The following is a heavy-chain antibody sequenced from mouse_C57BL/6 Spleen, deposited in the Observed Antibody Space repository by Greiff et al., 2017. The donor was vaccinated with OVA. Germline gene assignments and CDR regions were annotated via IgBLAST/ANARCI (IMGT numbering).Heavy chain of an antibody. CDR1: GYTFTEYT. J-gene: IGHJ1*03. V-gene: IGHV1-62-2*01. CDR3: ARHDVTTGTVLLGYFDV. D-gene: IGHD4-1*02. CDR2: FYPGSGSI. Sequence: QVQLQQSGAELVKPGASVKLSCKASGYTFTEYTIHWVKQRSGQGLEWIGWFYPGSGSIKYNEKFKDKATLTADTSSSTVYMELSSLTSEDSAVDFCARHDVTTGTVLLGYFDVWGTGATVTVAT.